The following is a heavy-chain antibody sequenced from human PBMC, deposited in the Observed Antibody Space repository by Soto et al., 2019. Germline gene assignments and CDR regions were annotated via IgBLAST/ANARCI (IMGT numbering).Heavy chain of an antibody. Sequence: SETLSLTCTVSGGSISSGGYYWSWIRQHPGKGLEWIGYIYYSGSTYYNPSLKSRVTISVDTSKNQFSLKLSSVTAADTAMYYCARLSRAASHFDYWGQGTLVTVSS. CDR3: ARLSRAASHFDY. D-gene: IGHD2-15*01. V-gene: IGHV4-31*03. CDR2: IYYSGST. CDR1: GGSISSGGYY. J-gene: IGHJ4*02.